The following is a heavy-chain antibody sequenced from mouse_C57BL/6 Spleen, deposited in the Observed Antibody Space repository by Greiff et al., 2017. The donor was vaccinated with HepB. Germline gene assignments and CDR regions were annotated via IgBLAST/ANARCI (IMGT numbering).Heavy chain of an antibody. CDR2: IYPGDGDT. V-gene: IGHV1-82*01. CDR1: GYAFSSSW. Sequence: QVQLQQSGPELVKPGASVKISCKASGYAFSSSWMNWVKQRPGKGLEWIGRIYPGDGDTNYNGKFKGKATLTADKSSSTAYMQLSSLTSEDSAVYFCARRPTEYWYFDVWGTGTTVTVSS. J-gene: IGHJ1*03. CDR3: ARRPTEYWYFDV. D-gene: IGHD2-10*01.